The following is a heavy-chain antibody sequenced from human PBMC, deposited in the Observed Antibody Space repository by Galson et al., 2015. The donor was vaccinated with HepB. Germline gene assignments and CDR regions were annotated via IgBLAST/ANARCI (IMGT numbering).Heavy chain of an antibody. CDR2: VSHDGSIE. V-gene: IGHV3-30*18. J-gene: IGHJ6*03. CDR3: AKDPYSRSSHYYYHMDV. D-gene: IGHD6-6*01. CDR1: GFTFSDHG. Sequence: SLRLSCAASGFTFSDHGMHWVRQAPAKGLEWVAVVSHDGSIESYGDSVKGRFTISRDNSKNTLYLQMNSLSVDDTAVYYCAKDPYSRSSHYYYHMDVWGKGATVFVSS.